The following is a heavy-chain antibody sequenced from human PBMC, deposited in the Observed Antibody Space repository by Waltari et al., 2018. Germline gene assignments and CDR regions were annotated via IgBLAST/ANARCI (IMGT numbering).Heavy chain of an antibody. Sequence: EVQLVESGGGLVQPGGSLRLSCAASGFSFSSYAMSWVRQAPGKGLEWVSAIRGRGGSTDYADAVKGRFTISRDNSKNTLYLQMNSLRAEDTAVYYCAKVYGDYGLSDYWGQGTLVTVSS. CDR1: GFSFSSYA. J-gene: IGHJ4*02. V-gene: IGHV3-23*04. D-gene: IGHD4-17*01. CDR3: AKVYGDYGLSDY. CDR2: IRGRGGST.